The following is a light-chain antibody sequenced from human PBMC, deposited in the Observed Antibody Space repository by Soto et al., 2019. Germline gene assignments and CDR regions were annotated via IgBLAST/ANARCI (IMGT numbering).Light chain of an antibody. CDR2: GAS. Sequence: EIVMTQSPATLSVSPGERATLSCRASRTVSSHLAWYQQKPGQAPRLLIYGASTRATGIPARFGGSGSGTEFTLSISSLQSEDFAVYYCQQYNSWPYTFGQGTKLEIK. CDR1: RTVSSH. V-gene: IGKV3-15*01. J-gene: IGKJ2*01. CDR3: QQYNSWPYT.